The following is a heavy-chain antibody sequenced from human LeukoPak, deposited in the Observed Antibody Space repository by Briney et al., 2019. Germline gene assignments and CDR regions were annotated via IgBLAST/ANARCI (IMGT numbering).Heavy chain of an antibody. Sequence: AGGSLRLSCAASGFTFSSYAMNWVRQAPGKGLEWVSGISDSGGCTHYAASVKGRFTISRDNSRNTLYLQMNSLRADDTAVYYCARKGIGGSGYDLDYWGQGTLVPVSS. J-gene: IGHJ4*02. CDR3: ARKGIGGSGYDLDY. CDR1: GFTFSSYA. D-gene: IGHD5-12*01. V-gene: IGHV3-23*01. CDR2: ISDSGGCT.